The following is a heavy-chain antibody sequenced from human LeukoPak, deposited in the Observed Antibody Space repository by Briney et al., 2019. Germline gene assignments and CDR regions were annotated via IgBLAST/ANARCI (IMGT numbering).Heavy chain of an antibody. V-gene: IGHV3-23*01. Sequence: GGSLRLSCAASGFTFTSYAMSWVRQAPGKGLQWVSTINNSGGSTYYADSVKGRFTISRENSKNTLYLQMNSLRAEDTAVYYCAKPPGGGSYWGQSIKSEYFQDWGQGTLVTVSS. CDR2: INNSGGST. CDR1: GFTFTSYA. J-gene: IGHJ1*01. CDR3: AKPPGGGSYWGQSIKSEYFQD. D-gene: IGHD1-26*01.